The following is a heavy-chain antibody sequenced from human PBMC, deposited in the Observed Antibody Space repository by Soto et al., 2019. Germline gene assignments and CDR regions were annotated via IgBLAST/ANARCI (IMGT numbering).Heavy chain of an antibody. V-gene: IGHV4-39*01. CDR2: IYYSGST. J-gene: IGHJ4*02. CDR3: VRHRLLTPPVY. D-gene: IGHD1-26*01. CDR1: GGSISSRSYY. Sequence: SETLSLTCTVSGGSISSRSYYWGWIRQPPRKGLEWIGSIYYSGSTYYNPSLKSRVTISVDTSKNQFSLKLSSVTAADTAVYYCVRHRLLTPPVYWGQGTPVTVSS.